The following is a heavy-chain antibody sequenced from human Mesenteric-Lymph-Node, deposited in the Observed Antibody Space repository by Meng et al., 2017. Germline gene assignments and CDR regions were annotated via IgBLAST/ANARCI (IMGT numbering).Heavy chain of an antibody. V-gene: IGHV3-53*04. Sequence: GESLKISCAASGFTVSSNYMSWVRQAPGKGLEWVSVIYSGGSTYYADSVKGRFTISRHNSKNTLYLQMNSLRAEDTAVYYCASGGKAEHCYYGMDVWGQGTTVTVSS. CDR2: IYSGGST. CDR3: ASGGKAEHCYYGMDV. CDR1: GFTVSSNY. D-gene: IGHD4-23*01. J-gene: IGHJ6*02.